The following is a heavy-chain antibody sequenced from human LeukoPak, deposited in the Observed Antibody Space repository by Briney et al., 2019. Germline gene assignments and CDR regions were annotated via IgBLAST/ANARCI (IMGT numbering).Heavy chain of an antibody. J-gene: IGHJ4*02. CDR3: ARSLSTAGIDF. CDR2: VYHSGTT. D-gene: IGHD2-2*01. Sequence: PSETLSLTCAVSGYSISTGRYWGWIRPPPRKGLEWIGSVYHSGTTYYNPSLKSRLTISVDTSNNQFSLNLRSVTAADTAVYYCARSLSTAGIDFWGQGTLVTVSS. CDR1: GYSISTGRY. V-gene: IGHV4-38-2*01.